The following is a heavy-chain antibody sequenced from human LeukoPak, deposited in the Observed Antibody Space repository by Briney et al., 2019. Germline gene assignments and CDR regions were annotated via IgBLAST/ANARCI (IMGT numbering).Heavy chain of an antibody. D-gene: IGHD4-23*01. Sequence: SVKVSCKASGGTFSSYAISWVRQAPGQGLEGMGRIIPILGIANYAQKFQGRVTITADKSTSTAYMELSSLRSEDTAVYYCAREITTVVASGYFQHWGQGTLVTVSS. J-gene: IGHJ1*01. CDR1: GGTFSSYA. V-gene: IGHV1-69*04. CDR2: IIPILGIA. CDR3: AREITTVVASGYFQH.